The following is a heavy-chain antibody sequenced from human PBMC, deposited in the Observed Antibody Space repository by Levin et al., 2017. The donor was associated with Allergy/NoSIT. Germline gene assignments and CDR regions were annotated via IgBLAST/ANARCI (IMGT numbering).Heavy chain of an antibody. CDR2: IKSRTDDETK. CDR3: STDLLRFRWYFDL. Sequence: NAGGSLRLSCVASGFNFNSAWMGWVRQAPGKGLEWVGRIKSRTDDETKDYAAPVKGRFTISRDDEKNTLYLQMNSLKTEDTGVYYCSTDLLRFRWYFDLWGRGTRVTVSS. D-gene: IGHD3-10*01. J-gene: IGHJ2*01. V-gene: IGHV3-15*01. CDR1: GFNFNSAW.